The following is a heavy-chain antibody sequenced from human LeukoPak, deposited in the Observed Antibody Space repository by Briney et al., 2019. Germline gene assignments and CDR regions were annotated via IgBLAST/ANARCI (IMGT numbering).Heavy chain of an antibody. Sequence: GGSLRLSCAASGFTFSSYWMSWVRKAPGKGLEWKANKKQDGSEKYYVDSVKGRFTISRDNAKNSLYLQMNSLRAEDTAVYYCARCLRWLYPDYWGQGTLVTVSS. J-gene: IGHJ4*02. CDR1: GFTFSSYW. CDR3: ARCLRWLYPDY. CDR2: KKQDGSEK. V-gene: IGHV3-7*01. D-gene: IGHD3-16*02.